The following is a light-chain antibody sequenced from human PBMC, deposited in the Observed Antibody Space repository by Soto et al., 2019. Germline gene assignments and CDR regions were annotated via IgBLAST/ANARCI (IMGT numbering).Light chain of an antibody. CDR3: CSYAGNNNFE. V-gene: IGLV2-8*01. CDR2: EVN. J-gene: IGLJ2*01. Sequence: QSVLTQPPSASGSPGQSVTISCTGTTSDVGAYDHVSWYQQHPGRAPKLVTYEVNKRPSGVPDRFSGSKSGNTASLTVSGLQAEDEADYYCCSYAGNNNFEFGGGTKLTVL. CDR1: TSDVGAYDH.